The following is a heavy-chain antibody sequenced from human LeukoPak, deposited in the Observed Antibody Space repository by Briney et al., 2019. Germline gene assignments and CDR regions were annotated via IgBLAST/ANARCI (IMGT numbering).Heavy chain of an antibody. Sequence: SETLSLTCTVSGGSISGNYWSWIRQSPGEGLEWMGYVVYTGSTQYNPALRSRITISVDTSKNQFSLRLSSVTAADTAIYYCARTLPSGSADYWGQGTLVTVSS. CDR3: ARTLPSGSADY. D-gene: IGHD3-10*01. J-gene: IGHJ4*02. CDR1: GGSISGNY. CDR2: VVYTGST. V-gene: IGHV4-59*01.